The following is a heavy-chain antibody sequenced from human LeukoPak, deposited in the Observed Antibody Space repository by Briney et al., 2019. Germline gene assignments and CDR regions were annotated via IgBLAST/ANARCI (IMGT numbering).Heavy chain of an antibody. J-gene: IGHJ4*02. V-gene: IGHV1-8*01. Sequence: ASVKVSCKASGYTFTSYDINWVRQATGQGLEWMGWMNPNSGNTGYARKFQGRVTMTRNTSIGTAYMELSSLRSEDTAVYYCARGQQPKLDYWGQGTLVTVSS. CDR2: MNPNSGNT. CDR3: ARGQQPKLDY. CDR1: GYTFTSYD. D-gene: IGHD6-13*01.